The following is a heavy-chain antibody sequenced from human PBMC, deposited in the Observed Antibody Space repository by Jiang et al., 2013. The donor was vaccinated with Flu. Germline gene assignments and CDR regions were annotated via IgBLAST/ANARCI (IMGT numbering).Heavy chain of an antibody. D-gene: IGHD3-10*01. Sequence: FTSYAMNWVRQAPGQGLEWMGWINTNTGNPTYAQGFTGRFVFSLDTSVSTAYLQISSLKAEDTAVYYCARATTMVRGDPPWYFDLWGRGTLVTVSS. CDR2: INTNTGNP. J-gene: IGHJ2*01. CDR3: ARATTMVRGDPPWYFDL. V-gene: IGHV7-4-1*02. CDR1: FTSYA.